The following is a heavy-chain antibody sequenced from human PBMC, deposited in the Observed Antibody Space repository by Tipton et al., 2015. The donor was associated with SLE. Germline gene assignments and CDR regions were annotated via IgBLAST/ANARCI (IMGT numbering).Heavy chain of an antibody. V-gene: IGHV4-59*08. CDR2: IYYNGMT. Sequence: TLSLTCSVSGGSFSSYHWSWIRQPPGRGMEWVGYIYYNGMTDYNPSLKSRVTISSDTSKNQFSLKLNSVTAADTAVYYCVRYTISGNGFDIWGQGTMVTVSS. CDR1: GGSFSSYH. D-gene: IGHD2-2*02. CDR3: VRYTISGNGFDI. J-gene: IGHJ3*02.